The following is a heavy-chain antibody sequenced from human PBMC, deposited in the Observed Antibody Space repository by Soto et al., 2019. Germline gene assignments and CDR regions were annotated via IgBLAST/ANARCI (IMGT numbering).Heavy chain of an antibody. D-gene: IGHD3-9*01. J-gene: IGHJ4*01. CDR2: VYADGST. CDR3: TGDPSDSFHGDY. Sequence: QLVESGGGLVQPGGSLRLSCTASGFTVSNTYLSWVRQAPGKGLEWVSAVYADGSTHYADSVKGRFTISRDNSKNTLYLQMYNLRAEDTAVYYCTGDPSDSFHGDYWGHGTLVTVSS. V-gene: IGHV3-66*01. CDR1: GFTVSNTY.